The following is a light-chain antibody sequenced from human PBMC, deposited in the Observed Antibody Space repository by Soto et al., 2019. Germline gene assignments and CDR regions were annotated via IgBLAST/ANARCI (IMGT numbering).Light chain of an antibody. CDR3: QQYGSSYPWT. CDR1: QSVSSNY. J-gene: IGKJ1*01. CDR2: GAS. Sequence: GWTQSPGTLSLSPGERATLSCRASQSVSSNYLAWYQQKPGQAPRLLIYGASSRATGIPDRFSGSGSGTDFTLTIRRLEPEDFAVYYCQQYGSSYPWTFGQGNKVDI. V-gene: IGKV3-20*01.